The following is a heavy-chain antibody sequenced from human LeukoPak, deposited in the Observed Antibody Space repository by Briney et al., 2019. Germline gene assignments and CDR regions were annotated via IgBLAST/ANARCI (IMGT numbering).Heavy chain of an antibody. CDR3: ARAPSEIGGYYPEYFRH. CDR2: IKSDGST. CDR1: GFTFSSYW. J-gene: IGHJ1*01. Sequence: GGSLRLSCAAPGFTFSSYWMHWVRQAPGKGLVWVSRIKSDGSTGYADSVKGRFTISRDNAKNKVYLQMYSLGAEDTGVYYCARAPSEIGGYYPEYFRHWGQGTLVAVSP. V-gene: IGHV3-74*01. D-gene: IGHD3-22*01.